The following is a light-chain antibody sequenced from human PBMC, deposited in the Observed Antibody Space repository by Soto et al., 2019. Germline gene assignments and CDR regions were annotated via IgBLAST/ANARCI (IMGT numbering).Light chain of an antibody. CDR3: SSHTSSRTFV. CDR1: STDVGGYNY. J-gene: IGLJ1*01. Sequence: QSVLTQPASVSGSPGQSITISCSGSSTDVGGYNYVSWYQQHPGKAPKLMISEVNKRPSGVSDRFSGSKSGNTASLTISGLQAEEEADYYCSSHTSSRTFVFGTGTKVTVL. V-gene: IGLV2-14*01. CDR2: EVN.